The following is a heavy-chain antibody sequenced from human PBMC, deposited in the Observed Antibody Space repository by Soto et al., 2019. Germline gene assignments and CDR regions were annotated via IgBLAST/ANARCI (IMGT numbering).Heavy chain of an antibody. CDR2: FESGGSI. J-gene: IGHJ4*02. V-gene: IGHV3-53*02. CDR3: ARAGVTPHFFDY. CDR1: GFSVRTNY. Sequence: EVQLVETGGGLIQPGGSLRLSCAASGFSVRTNYMSWVRQAPGKGLEWVSVFESGGSIYYADSVKGRFIISRDYAKNTVYLQMNSLSADDTAVYYCARAGVTPHFFDYWGQGTLVTVSS. D-gene: IGHD2-21*02.